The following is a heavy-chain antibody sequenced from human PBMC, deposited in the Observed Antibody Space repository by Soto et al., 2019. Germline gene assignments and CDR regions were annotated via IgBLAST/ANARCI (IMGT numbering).Heavy chain of an antibody. V-gene: IGHV1-2*06. Sequence: EASVKVSCKASAYTFTSYYMHWVRQAPGQGLEWMGLINPNGGSTSYAQKFQGRVTMTRDTSISTAYMELSRLRSDDTAVYYCARAKGRGGYSYGPPDYYYGMDVWGQGTTVTVSS. CDR3: ARAKGRGGYSYGPPDYYYGMDV. CDR1: AYTFTSYY. D-gene: IGHD5-18*01. CDR2: INPNGGST. J-gene: IGHJ6*02.